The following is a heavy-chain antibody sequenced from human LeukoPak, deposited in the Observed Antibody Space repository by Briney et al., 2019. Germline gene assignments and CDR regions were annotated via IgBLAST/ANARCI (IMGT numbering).Heavy chain of an antibody. D-gene: IGHD3-22*01. CDR3: AKDHDSSGYYYYFDY. J-gene: IGHJ4*02. Sequence: GGSLRLSCAASGFTFSSYSMNWVRQAPGKGLEWVAVISYDGSNKYYADSVKGRFTISRDNSKNTLYLQMNSLRAEDTAVYYCAKDHDSSGYYYYFDYWGQGTLVTVSS. CDR1: GFTFSSYS. V-gene: IGHV3-30*18. CDR2: ISYDGSNK.